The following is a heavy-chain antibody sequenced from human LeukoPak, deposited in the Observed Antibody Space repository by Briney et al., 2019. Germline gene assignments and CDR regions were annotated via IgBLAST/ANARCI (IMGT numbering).Heavy chain of an antibody. J-gene: IGHJ4*02. Sequence: GGSLRLSCAASGFTASSCYMSWVRQAPGKGLEWVSVLYSDGSTFYADSVKGRFTISRDNSKNTLHLQMNNLRAEDTAVYYCARAAYDSNGFTANHDYWGQGTLVTVSS. CDR3: ARAAYDSNGFTANHDY. V-gene: IGHV3-53*01. D-gene: IGHD3-22*01. CDR2: LYSDGST. CDR1: GFTASSCY.